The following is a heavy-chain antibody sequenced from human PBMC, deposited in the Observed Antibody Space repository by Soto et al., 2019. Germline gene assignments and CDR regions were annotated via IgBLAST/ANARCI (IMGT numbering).Heavy chain of an antibody. J-gene: IGHJ6*02. CDR3: AREFRFWSGYSYGMDV. CDR1: GGTFSSYA. V-gene: IGHV1-69*13. D-gene: IGHD3-3*01. Sequence: SVKVSCKASGGTFSSYAISWVRQAPGQGLEWMGGIIPIFGTANYAQKFQGRVTITADESTSTAYMELSSLRSEDTAVYYCAREFRFWSGYSYGMDVWGQGTTVTVSS. CDR2: IIPIFGTA.